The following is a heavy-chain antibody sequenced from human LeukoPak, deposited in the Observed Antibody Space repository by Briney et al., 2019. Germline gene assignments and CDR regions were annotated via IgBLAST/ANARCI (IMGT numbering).Heavy chain of an antibody. CDR2: IYWNDDK. CDR1: GFSLSTSGVG. J-gene: IGHJ4*02. V-gene: IGHV2-5*01. CDR3: AHSYYDFWSGYYPPERYFDY. Sequence: KESGPTLVKPTQTLTLTCTFSGFSLSTSGVGVGWIRQPPGKALEWLALIYWNDDKRYSPSLKSRLTITKDTSKNQVVLTMTNMDPVDTATYYCAHSYYDFWSGYYPPERYFDYWGQGTLVTVSS. D-gene: IGHD3-3*01.